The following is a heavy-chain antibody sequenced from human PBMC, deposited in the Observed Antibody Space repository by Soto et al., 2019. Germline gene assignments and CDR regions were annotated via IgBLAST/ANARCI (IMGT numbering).Heavy chain of an antibody. CDR1: GGSISTHGYY. Sequence: SETLSLTCTVSGGSISTHGYYWNWIRHHPGKGLEWIGNIYYSGTTFFNPSLKSRLTMSIDTSKNQFSLSLTSVTAADTALYYCARYDDYVWGSYRDTAGPQFRYFDYWGQGTLVPVSS. J-gene: IGHJ4*02. CDR3: ARYDDYVWGSYRDTAGPQFRYFDY. V-gene: IGHV4-31*03. CDR2: IYYSGTT. D-gene: IGHD3-16*02.